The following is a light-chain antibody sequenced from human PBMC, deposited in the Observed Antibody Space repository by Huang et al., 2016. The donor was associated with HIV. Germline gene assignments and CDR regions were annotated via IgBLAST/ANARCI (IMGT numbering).Light chain of an antibody. CDR1: QDIRSY. CDR2: GAS. Sequence: IQMTQSPASLSAYVGDRVTISCQANQDIRSYLNWYQQKPGKVPRLLIYGASNLQAGVPSRFSGKGSGTDFTITISSLQSEDIATYYCQQYDSLYTFGQGTRLEIK. CDR3: QQYDSLYT. V-gene: IGKV1-33*01. J-gene: IGKJ2*01.